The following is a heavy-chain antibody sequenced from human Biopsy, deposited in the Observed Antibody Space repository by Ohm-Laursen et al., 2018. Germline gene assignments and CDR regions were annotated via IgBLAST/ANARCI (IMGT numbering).Heavy chain of an antibody. V-gene: IGHV3-23*01. CDR2: ISGNSDII. D-gene: IGHD4-17*01. CDR3: ALAAAQTVTHFDY. J-gene: IGHJ4*02. CDR1: GFTFSSYA. Sequence: GSLRLSCTASGFTFSSYAMSWVRQAPGKGLEWVSTISGNSDIIYDTDSVKGRFTISRDNSKNTLYLQMNSLRADDTAVYYCALAAAQTVTHFDYWGQGTLVTVSS.